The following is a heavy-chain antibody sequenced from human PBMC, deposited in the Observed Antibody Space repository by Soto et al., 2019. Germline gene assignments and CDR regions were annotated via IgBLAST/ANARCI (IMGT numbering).Heavy chain of an antibody. CDR3: ARDRLIFGEAYTWGFDP. V-gene: IGHV3-48*01. Sequence: VQLVESGGGLVQPGGSLRLSCAASGFTFSSYSMNWVRQAPGKGLEWVSYISSSSSTIYYADSVKGRFTISRDNAKNSLYLQMNSLRAEDTAVYYCARDRLIFGEAYTWGFDPWGQGTLVTVSS. D-gene: IGHD3-3*01. J-gene: IGHJ5*02. CDR2: ISSSSSTI. CDR1: GFTFSSYS.